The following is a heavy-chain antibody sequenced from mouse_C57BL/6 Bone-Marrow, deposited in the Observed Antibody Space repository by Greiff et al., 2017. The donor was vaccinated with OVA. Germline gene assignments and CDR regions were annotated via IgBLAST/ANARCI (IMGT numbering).Heavy chain of an antibody. CDR3: AANYYGSSSLFDY. Sequence: QVQLQQPGAELVMPGASVKLSCKASGYTFTSYWMHWVKQRPGQGLEWIGEIDPSDSYTNYNQKFKGKSTLTVDKSSSPAYMQLSSLTSEDSAVYYCAANYYGSSSLFDYWGQGTTLTVSS. D-gene: IGHD1-1*01. V-gene: IGHV1-69*01. CDR1: GYTFTSYW. J-gene: IGHJ2*01. CDR2: IDPSDSYT.